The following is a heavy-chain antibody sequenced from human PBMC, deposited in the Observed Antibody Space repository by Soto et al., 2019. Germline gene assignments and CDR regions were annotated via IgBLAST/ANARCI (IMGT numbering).Heavy chain of an antibody. CDR2: IYYSGST. J-gene: IGHJ4*02. V-gene: IGHV4-59*01. CDR1: GGSISSYY. D-gene: IGHD6-19*01. Sequence: QVRLQESGPGLVKPSETLSLTCTVSGGSISSYYWSWIRQPPGKGLEWIGYIYYSGSTNYNPSLKSRVTISVDTSKNQFSLKLSSVTAADTALYYCARYGGWQVHDYWGQGTLVTVSS. CDR3: ARYGGWQVHDY.